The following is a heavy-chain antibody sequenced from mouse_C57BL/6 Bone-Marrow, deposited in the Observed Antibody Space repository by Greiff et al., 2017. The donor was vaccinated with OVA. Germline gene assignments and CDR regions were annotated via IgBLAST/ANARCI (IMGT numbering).Heavy chain of an antibody. CDR2: IRNKANGYTT. CDR1: GFTFTDYY. J-gene: IGHJ1*03. CDR3: ARSLHMYFDV. Sequence: EVKLMESGGGLVQPGGSLSLSCAASGFTFTDYYMSWVRQPPGKALEWLGFIRNKANGYTTEYSASVKGRFTISRDNSQSILYLQMNALRAEDSATDYCARSLHMYFDVWGTVTTVTVSS. V-gene: IGHV7-3*01.